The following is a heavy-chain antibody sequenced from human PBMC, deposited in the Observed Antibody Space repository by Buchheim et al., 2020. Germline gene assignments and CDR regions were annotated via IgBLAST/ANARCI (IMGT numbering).Heavy chain of an antibody. D-gene: IGHD5-18*01. CDR1: GGSISSYY. J-gene: IGHJ6*02. CDR3: ARIYSHGRPSYYYYGMDV. Sequence: QVQLQESGPGLVKPSETLSLTCTVSGGSISSYYWSWIRQPPGKGLEWIGYIYYSGSTNYNPSLKSRVTISVDTSKNQFSLKLSSVTAADTAVYYCARIYSHGRPSYYYYGMDVWGRGTT. V-gene: IGHV4-59*01. CDR2: IYYSGST.